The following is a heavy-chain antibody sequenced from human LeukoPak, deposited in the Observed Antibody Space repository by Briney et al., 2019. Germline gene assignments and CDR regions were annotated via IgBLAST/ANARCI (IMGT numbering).Heavy chain of an antibody. CDR2: ISSSSSYI. J-gene: IGHJ4*02. CDR1: GFTFSSYS. D-gene: IGHD3-10*01. CDR3: ARRSGVRGVIITEGSYYFDY. V-gene: IGHV3-21*01. Sequence: GGSLRLSCAASGFTFSSYSLNWVRRAPGKGLEWVSSISSSSSYIYYADSVKGRFTISRDNAKNSLYLQMNSLRAEDTAVYYCARRSGVRGVIITEGSYYFDYWGQGTLVTVSS.